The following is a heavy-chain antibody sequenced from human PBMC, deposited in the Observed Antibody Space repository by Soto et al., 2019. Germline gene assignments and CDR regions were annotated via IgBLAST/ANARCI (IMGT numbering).Heavy chain of an antibody. CDR2: IKQDGSEK. CDR1: GFTFSSYW. J-gene: IGHJ4*02. Sequence: GGSLRLSCAASGFTFSSYWMSWVRQAPGKGLEWVANIKQDGSEKYYVDSVKGRFTISRDNAKNSLYLQMNSLRAEDTAVYYCARDGSSWYGSPEFDYWGQGTLVTVSS. V-gene: IGHV3-7*01. D-gene: IGHD6-13*01. CDR3: ARDGSSWYGSPEFDY.